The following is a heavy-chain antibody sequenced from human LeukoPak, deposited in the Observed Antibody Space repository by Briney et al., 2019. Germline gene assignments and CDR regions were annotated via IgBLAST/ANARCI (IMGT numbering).Heavy chain of an antibody. Sequence: ASVKVSCKASGYTFTGYYMHWVRQAPGQGLEWMGRINPNSGGTNYAQKFQGRVTMTRDTSTSTVYMELSSLRSEDTAVYYCARPYSSSSPWDWFDPWGQGTLVTVSS. CDR3: ARPYSSSSPWDWFDP. CDR1: GYTFTGYY. CDR2: INPNSGGT. J-gene: IGHJ5*02. D-gene: IGHD6-6*01. V-gene: IGHV1-2*06.